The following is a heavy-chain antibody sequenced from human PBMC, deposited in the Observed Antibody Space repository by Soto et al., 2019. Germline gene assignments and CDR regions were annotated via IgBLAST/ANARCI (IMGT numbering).Heavy chain of an antibody. Sequence: PSETLSLTCTVSGGSVSSGSYYWSWIRQPPGKGLEWIGYIYYSGSTNYNPSLKSRVTISVDTSKNQFSLKLSSVTAADTAVYYCAREEYCSSTSCYTDSYYYYYGMDVWGQGTTVTVPS. V-gene: IGHV4-61*01. CDR2: IYYSGST. J-gene: IGHJ6*02. CDR3: AREEYCSSTSCYTDSYYYYYGMDV. CDR1: GGSVSSGSYY. D-gene: IGHD2-2*02.